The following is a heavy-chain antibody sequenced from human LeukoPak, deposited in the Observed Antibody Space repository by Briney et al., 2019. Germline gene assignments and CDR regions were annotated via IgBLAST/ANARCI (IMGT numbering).Heavy chain of an antibody. Sequence: ASVKVSCKASGYTFTSCDINWVRQATGQGLEWMGWMNPNSGNTGYAQKFQGRVTTTRNTSIGTAYMELSSLRSEDTAVYYCARGGVYYDFWSGYYPPYNWFDPWGQGTLVTVSS. CDR2: MNPNSGNT. CDR1: GYTFTSCD. D-gene: IGHD3-3*01. CDR3: ARGGVYYDFWSGYYPPYNWFDP. V-gene: IGHV1-8*03. J-gene: IGHJ5*02.